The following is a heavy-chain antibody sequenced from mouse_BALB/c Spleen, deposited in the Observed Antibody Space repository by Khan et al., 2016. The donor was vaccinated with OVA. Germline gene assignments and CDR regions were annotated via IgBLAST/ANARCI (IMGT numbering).Heavy chain of an antibody. D-gene: IGHD2-1*01. J-gene: IGHJ3*01. V-gene: IGHV1S136*01. CDR3: ERVGYYGKGFAY. CDR1: GYTFTSYV. CDR2: IYPNNDGP. Sequence: EVQLQQSGPELVKPGASVKMSCKASGYTFTSYVMHWVKQNPGQGLEWIGYIYPNNDGPEYNEKFKGKATLTSDKSSSTAYMELSSLTSEDSAVLFWERVGYYGKGFAYWGQGTLVTVSA.